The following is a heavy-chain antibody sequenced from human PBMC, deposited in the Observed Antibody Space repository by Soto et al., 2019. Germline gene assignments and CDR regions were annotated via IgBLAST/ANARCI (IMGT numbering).Heavy chain of an antibody. CDR3: ARTDRDFYGLDV. CDR2: ISAAGDP. Sequence: ESGGGLVQPGGSLRLSCEASGFTFRNYDMHWVRQGTGKGLEWVSGISAAGDPDYADSVEGRFTISRENAQNSFFLQMNSLRVGDTAVYYCARTDRDFYGLDVLGQGTTVIVSS. V-gene: IGHV3-13*05. CDR1: GFTFRNYD. J-gene: IGHJ6*02.